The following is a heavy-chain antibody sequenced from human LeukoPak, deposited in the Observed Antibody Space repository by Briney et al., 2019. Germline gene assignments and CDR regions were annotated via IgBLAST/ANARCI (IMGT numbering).Heavy chain of an antibody. CDR3: AKQGPARIPIVVVTAMAH. CDR2: ISGSGGST. CDR1: GFTFGSYA. V-gene: IGHV3-23*01. Sequence: GGSLRLSCAASGFTFGSYAMSWVRQAPGKGLEWVSAISGSGGSTYYADSVKGRFTISRDNSKNTLYLQMNSLRAEDTAVYYCAKQGPARIPIVVVTAMAHWGQGTLVTVSS. D-gene: IGHD2-21*02. J-gene: IGHJ4*02.